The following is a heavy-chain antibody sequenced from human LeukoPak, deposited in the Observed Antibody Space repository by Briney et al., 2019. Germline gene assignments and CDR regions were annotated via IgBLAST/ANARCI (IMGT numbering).Heavy chain of an antibody. CDR3: AASKTGYSSGWYTYYIDY. D-gene: IGHD6-19*01. J-gene: IGHJ4*02. Sequence: PGGSLRLSCAASGFTFSNYWMHWVRQAPGKGLMWVSQISTDGSQTFYADSVKGRFTISRDNAKNTLFLQMDSLRAEDTAVYYCAASKTGYSSGWYTYYIDYWGQGTLVTVSS. CDR1: GFTFSNYW. V-gene: IGHV3-74*01. CDR2: ISTDGSQT.